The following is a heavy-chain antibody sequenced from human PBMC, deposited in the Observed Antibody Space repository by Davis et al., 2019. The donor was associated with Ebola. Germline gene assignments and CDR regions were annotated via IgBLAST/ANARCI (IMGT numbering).Heavy chain of an antibody. Sequence: SETLFLTCAVSGGSISSGGYSWSWIRQPPGKGLEWIGYIYHSGSTYYNPSLKSRVTISVDRSKNQFSLKLSSVTAADTAVYYCAAGRATVTTRWFDPWGQGTLVTVSS. CDR2: IYHSGST. D-gene: IGHD4-17*01. CDR3: AAGRATVTTRWFDP. J-gene: IGHJ5*02. CDR1: GGSISSGGYS. V-gene: IGHV4-30-2*01.